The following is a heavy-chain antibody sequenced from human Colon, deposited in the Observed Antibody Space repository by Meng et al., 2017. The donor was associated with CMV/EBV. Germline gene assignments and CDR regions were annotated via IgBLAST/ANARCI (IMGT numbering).Heavy chain of an antibody. Sequence: GESLKISCAASGFTFNIYDIHWVRQAPGKGLEWVAVISYDGRNEYYADSLKGRFTISRDNSKSTLYLQIESLRVEDTAVYYCARPKTTMSVLRVFDVWGQGTMVTVSS. D-gene: IGHD4-11*01. CDR2: ISYDGRNE. CDR1: GFTFNIYD. J-gene: IGHJ3*01. CDR3: ARPKTTMSVLRVFDV. V-gene: IGHV3-30*03.